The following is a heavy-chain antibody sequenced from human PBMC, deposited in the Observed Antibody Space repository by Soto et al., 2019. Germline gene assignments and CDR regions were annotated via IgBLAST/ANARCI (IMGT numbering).Heavy chain of an antibody. J-gene: IGHJ4*02. D-gene: IGHD1-1*01. Sequence: GGSLRLSCAASGVTFSGYAMSWVRQAPGKGLEWVSSLSGIDGITNYADSVKGRFTISRDNSKNTLYLQMNSLRTEDTATYYCATPYKNWNDVFDYWGQGTLVTVSS. CDR3: ATPYKNWNDVFDY. V-gene: IGHV3-23*01. CDR2: LSGIDGIT. CDR1: GVTFSGYA.